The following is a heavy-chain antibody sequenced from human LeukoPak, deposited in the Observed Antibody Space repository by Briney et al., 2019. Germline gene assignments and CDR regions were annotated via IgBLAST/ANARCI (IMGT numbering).Heavy chain of an antibody. D-gene: IGHD2-21*02. CDR2: IYTSGST. CDR1: GGSISGGSYY. J-gene: IGHJ5*02. Sequence: PSETLSLTCTVSGGSISGGSYYWSWIRQPAGKGLEWIGRIYTSGSTNYNPSLKSRVTISVDTSKNQFSLKLSSVTAADTAVYYCARSYCGGDCYKTRNYNWFDPWGQGTLVTVSS. CDR3: ARSYCGGDCYKTRNYNWFDP. V-gene: IGHV4-61*02.